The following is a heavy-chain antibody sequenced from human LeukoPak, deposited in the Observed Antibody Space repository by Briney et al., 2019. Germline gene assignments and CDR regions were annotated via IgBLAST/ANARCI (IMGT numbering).Heavy chain of an antibody. CDR1: GFSLSTSGMC. V-gene: IGHV2-70*11. Sequence: ESGPTLVNPTQTLTLTCTLSGFSLSTSGMCVSWIRQPPGKALEWLARIDWDDDKYYSTSLKTRLTISKDTSKNQVVLTMTNMDPVDTATYYCARTLITMVRGAKGVYNWFDPWGQGTLVTVSS. CDR3: ARTLITMVRGAKGVYNWFDP. J-gene: IGHJ5*02. D-gene: IGHD3-10*01. CDR2: IDWDDDK.